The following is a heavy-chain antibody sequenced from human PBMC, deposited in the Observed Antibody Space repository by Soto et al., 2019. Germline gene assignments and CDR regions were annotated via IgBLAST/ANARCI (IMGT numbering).Heavy chain of an antibody. CDR2: IIPIFGSA. CDR1: GGTFSSYA. Sequence: QVQLVQSGAEVKKPGSSVKVSCKASGGTFSSYAISWVRQAPGQGLEWMGGIIPIFGSANYAQKFQGRVTITADEPTSTAYMALSSLRSEGTAVYYCARDLKRYYDSSGYGYYYYGMDVWGQGTTVTVSS. CDR3: ARDLKRYYDSSGYGYYYYGMDV. D-gene: IGHD3-22*01. J-gene: IGHJ6*02. V-gene: IGHV1-69*01.